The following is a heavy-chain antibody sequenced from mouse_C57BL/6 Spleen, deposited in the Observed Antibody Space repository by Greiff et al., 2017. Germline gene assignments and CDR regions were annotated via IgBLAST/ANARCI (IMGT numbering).Heavy chain of an antibody. CDR1: GFTFSLYG. D-gene: IGHD4-1*01. CDR3: ARQNWDHWYFDV. CDR2: ISSGGSYT. Sequence: EVMLVESGGDLVKPGGSLTLSCAASGFTFSLYGMSWVRQTPDKRLEWVATISSGGSYTYYPDSVKGRFTISRDNAKNTLYLQMSSLKSEDTAMYYCARQNWDHWYFDVWGTGTTVTVSS. V-gene: IGHV5-6*02. J-gene: IGHJ1*03.